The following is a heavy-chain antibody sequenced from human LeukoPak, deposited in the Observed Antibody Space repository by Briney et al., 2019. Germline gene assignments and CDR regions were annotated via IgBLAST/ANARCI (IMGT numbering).Heavy chain of an antibody. D-gene: IGHD6-6*01. CDR3: ARDGAARAIIYYYYYYMDV. CDR1: GYTFTGYY. CDR2: INPNSGGT. Sequence: GASVKVSCKASGYTFTGYYMHWVRQAPGQGLEWMGWINPNSGGTNYAQKFQGRVTMTRDTSISTAYMELSRLRSDDTAVYYCARDGAARAIIYYYYYYMDVWGRGTTVTVSS. V-gene: IGHV1-2*02. J-gene: IGHJ6*03.